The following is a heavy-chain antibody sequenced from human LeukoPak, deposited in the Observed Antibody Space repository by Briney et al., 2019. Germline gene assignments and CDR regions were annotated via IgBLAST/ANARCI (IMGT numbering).Heavy chain of an antibody. J-gene: IGHJ5*02. CDR3: ASGLRYFGT. D-gene: IGHD3-9*01. V-gene: IGHV4-59*01. Sequence: SETLSLTCTVPGGSISSYYWSWIRQPPGKGLEWIGYIYYSGSTNYNPSLKSRVTISVDTSKNQFSLKLSSVTAADTAVYYCASGLRYFGTWGQGTLVTVSS. CDR2: IYYSGST. CDR1: GGSISSYY.